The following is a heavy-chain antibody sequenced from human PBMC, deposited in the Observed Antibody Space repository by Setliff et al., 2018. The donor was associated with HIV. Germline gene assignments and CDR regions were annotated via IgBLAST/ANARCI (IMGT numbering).Heavy chain of an antibody. J-gene: IGHJ3*02. CDR1: GGTFSTHS. V-gene: IGHV1-69*13. CDR2: IIPIFGTT. D-gene: IGHD2-21*02. CDR3: ARESGICGGDCHYAFDM. Sequence: SVKVSCKASGGTFSTHSISWVRQAPGQGLDWMGGIIPIFGTTNYARKFQGRVTITADDSTSTAYMDLNNLRSEDTAVYYCARESGICGGDCHYAFDMWGHGTRVTVAS.